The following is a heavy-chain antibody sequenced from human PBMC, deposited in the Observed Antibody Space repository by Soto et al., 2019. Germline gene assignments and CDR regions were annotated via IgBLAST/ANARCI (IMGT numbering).Heavy chain of an antibody. CDR2: VSAYDGDT. J-gene: IGHJ3*02. CDR3: ARDYPYLSNGYYSDVFDI. D-gene: IGHD3-22*01. V-gene: IGHV1-18*01. Sequence: QAQLVQSGAEVKKPGASVKVSCKASGYTFTSYGISWVRQAPGQGLEWMGWVSAYDGDTNYAQKLQGRVTMTTATSTTTAYMELRSLRSDDTAVYYCARDYPYLSNGYYSDVFDIWGQGTMVTVSS. CDR1: GYTFTSYG.